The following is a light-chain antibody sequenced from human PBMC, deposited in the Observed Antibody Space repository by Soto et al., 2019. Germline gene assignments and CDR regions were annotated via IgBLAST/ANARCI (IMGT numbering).Light chain of an antibody. CDR3: CSYASITTWV. CDR2: EDS. CDR1: SNDVGSYNL. Sequence: QSALTQPASVSGSPGQSITISCTGTSNDVGSYNLVSWYQQHPGKAPKVMIYEDSKRPSGVSNRFSGSKSGNTASLTISGLQAEDEADYYCCSYASITTWVFGGGTKLTVL. J-gene: IGLJ3*02. V-gene: IGLV2-23*01.